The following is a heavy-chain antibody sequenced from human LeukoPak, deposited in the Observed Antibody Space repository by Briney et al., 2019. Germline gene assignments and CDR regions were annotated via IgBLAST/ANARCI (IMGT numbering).Heavy chain of an antibody. CDR2: ISGSGGST. CDR1: GFTVSSYA. CDR3: AKEGAYYYGSGRLDY. V-gene: IGHV3-23*01. D-gene: IGHD3-10*01. Sequence: GGSLRLASTASGFTVSSYAMSWVRQAPGKGLEWVSAISGSGGSTYYADSVKGRFTISRDNSKNTLYLQMNSLRAEDTAVYYCAKEGAYYYGSGRLDYWGQGTLVTVSS. J-gene: IGHJ4*02.